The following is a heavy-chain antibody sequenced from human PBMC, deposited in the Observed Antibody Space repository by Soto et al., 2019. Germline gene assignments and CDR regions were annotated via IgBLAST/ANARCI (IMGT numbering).Heavy chain of an antibody. CDR3: ARGQEGIVATH. D-gene: IGHD5-12*01. J-gene: IGHJ4*02. CDR2: IKDGGVT. V-gene: IGHV4-34*01. CDR1: GGSLTGYY. Sequence: QVHLQQWGAGLLKPSETLSLTCAVNGGSLTGYYWSGIRQPPGKGLEWIGEIKDGGVTNYSPSLKGRVTMSADTSTNQFSLKLNSVTAADTAVYYCARGQEGIVATHWDQGTLVTVSS.